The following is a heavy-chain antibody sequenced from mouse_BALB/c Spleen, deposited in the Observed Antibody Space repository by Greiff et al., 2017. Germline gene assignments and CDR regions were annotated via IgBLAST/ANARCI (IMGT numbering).Heavy chain of an antibody. Sequence: QLQQSGPELVKPGASVKVSCTASGYAFTSYNMSWVKQSHGKSLEWIGYIDPYNGGTSYNQKFKGKATLTVDKSSSTAYMHLSSLTSEDSAVYCCAGCEESLDYWGQGTTVTVSS. CDR3: AGCEESLDY. CDR2: IDPYNGGT. CDR1: GYAFTSYN. J-gene: IGHJ4*01. V-gene: IGHV1S135*01.